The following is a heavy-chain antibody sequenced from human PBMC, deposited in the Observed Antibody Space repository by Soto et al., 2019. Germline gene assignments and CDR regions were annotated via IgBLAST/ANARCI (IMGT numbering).Heavy chain of an antibody. CDR2: IKQDGSEK. D-gene: IGHD3-22*01. J-gene: IGHJ4*02. CDR3: ARDDRYYDSSGYNPLGY. V-gene: IGHV3-7*01. CDR1: GFTFSSYW. Sequence: GGSLRLSCAASGFTFSSYWMSWVRQAPGKGLGWVANIKQDGSEKYYVDSVKGRFTISRDNAKNSLYLQMNSLRAEDTAVYYCARDDRYYDSSGYNPLGYWGQGTLVTVSS.